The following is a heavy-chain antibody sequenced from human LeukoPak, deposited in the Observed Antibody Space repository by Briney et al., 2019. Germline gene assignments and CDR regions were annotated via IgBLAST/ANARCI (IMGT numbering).Heavy chain of an antibody. CDR1: GCSFTNYL. Sequence: GASLKISLKGAGCSFTNYLLGWVRPMPGKGLAGMGIIYPGDSDTRYSPSFQGQVTISADKSISTPYLQWMSLKASDTAMYYCARLLSGMDVWGQGTTVTVSS. CDR2: IYPGDSDT. V-gene: IGHV5-51*01. J-gene: IGHJ6*02. CDR3: ARLLSGMDV.